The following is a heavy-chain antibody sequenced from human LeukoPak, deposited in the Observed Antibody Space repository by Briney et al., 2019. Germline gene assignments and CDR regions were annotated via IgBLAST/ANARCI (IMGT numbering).Heavy chain of an antibody. Sequence: ASVKVSCKASGYTFTGYYMHWARQAPGQGLEWMGWINPNSGGTNYAQKFQGRVTMTRDTSISTAYMELSRLRSDDTAVYYCARAYYYGSGSYYYYYYMDVWGKGTTVTVSS. J-gene: IGHJ6*03. CDR1: GYTFTGYY. V-gene: IGHV1-2*02. CDR3: ARAYYYGSGSYYYYYYMDV. D-gene: IGHD3-10*01. CDR2: INPNSGGT.